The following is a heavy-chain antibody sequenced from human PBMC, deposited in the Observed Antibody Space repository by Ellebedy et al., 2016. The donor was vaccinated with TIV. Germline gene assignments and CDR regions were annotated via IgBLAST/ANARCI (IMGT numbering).Heavy chain of an antibody. J-gene: IGHJ4*02. D-gene: IGHD6-19*01. Sequence: GESLKISXAASGFSLSNSFMSWIRQAPGKGLEWISTLTADGRSTYFADSVKGRFTISRDNSKNTVYLQMNSLRSEDTAVYYCAKDDEAGWGQGTLVTVSS. CDR3: AKDDEAG. CDR2: LTADGRST. CDR1: GFSLSNSF. V-gene: IGHV3-23*01.